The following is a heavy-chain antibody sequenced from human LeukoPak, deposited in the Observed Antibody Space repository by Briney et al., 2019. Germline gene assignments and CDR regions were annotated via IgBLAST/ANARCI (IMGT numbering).Heavy chain of an antibody. CDR1: GFTFSRNA. Sequence: GGSLRLSCAASGFTFSRNAMSWVRQAPGKGLEWVSGTSGSGGCTYYADSVKGRFTISRDNSKNTLYLQMNSLRAEDTAVYYCAKDGHSSGWWGYWYFDLWGRGTLVTVSS. J-gene: IGHJ2*01. CDR2: TSGSGGCT. CDR3: AKDGHSSGWWGYWYFDL. V-gene: IGHV3-23*01. D-gene: IGHD6-19*01.